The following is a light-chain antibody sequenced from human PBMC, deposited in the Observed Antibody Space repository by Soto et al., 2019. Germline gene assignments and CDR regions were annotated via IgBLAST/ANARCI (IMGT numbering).Light chain of an antibody. J-gene: IGKJ2*01. CDR1: QSVRSN. CDR3: QQYIYWPYT. Sequence: EILMTQSPATLSVSPGERATLSCRASQSVRSNLAWYQQRPGQAPRLLIYGASTRATGLPARFSGSGSGTEFTLTISSLQSEDFAVYYCQQYIYWPYTFGQGTKVDIK. V-gene: IGKV3-15*01. CDR2: GAS.